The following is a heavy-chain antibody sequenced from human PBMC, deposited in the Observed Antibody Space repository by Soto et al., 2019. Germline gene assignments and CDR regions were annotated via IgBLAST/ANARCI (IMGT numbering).Heavy chain of an antibody. CDR3: GKDVRGHLLLPDGLDV. CDR1: GFIFRSYG. CDR2: ISGSGAET. D-gene: IGHD1-26*01. J-gene: IGHJ6*02. Sequence: SGGSLRLSCAVSGFIFRSYGMTWVRQAPGKGLEWVSGISGSGAETYYADSVKGQFTISGVNSNNTLDLQMTSLSADDTAMYYCGKDVRGHLLLPDGLDVWGQGTTVTVSS. V-gene: IGHV3-23*01.